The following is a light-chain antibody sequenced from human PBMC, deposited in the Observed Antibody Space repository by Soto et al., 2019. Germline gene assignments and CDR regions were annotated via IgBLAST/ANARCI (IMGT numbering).Light chain of an antibody. CDR3: LQDYNYPWT. CDR1: PDIRND. V-gene: IGKV1-6*01. J-gene: IGKJ1*01. Sequence: IQMTQSPSSLSASVGDRVTITCRASPDIRNDLGWYQQTPGRAPRLLIYAASTLQGGVPSRFSGSGSGTDFALTISSLQPEDCATYYCLQDYNYPWTFGPGTKVDIK. CDR2: AAS.